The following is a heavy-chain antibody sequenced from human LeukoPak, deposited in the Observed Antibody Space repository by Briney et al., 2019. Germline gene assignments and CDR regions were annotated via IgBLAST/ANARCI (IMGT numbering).Heavy chain of an antibody. CDR3: TRVYLERLTAGYFDH. D-gene: IGHD2-8*01. J-gene: IGHJ4*02. V-gene: IGHV3-30*14. CDR1: GFTFSTYT. Sequence: GGSLRLSCAASGFTFSTYTMHWVRQAPGKGLEWVAVISYDGRQKYYADSVKGRFTISRDNSKNTLFLQMNSLRDEDTAVYYCTRVYLERLTAGYFDHWGQGTLVTVSP. CDR2: ISYDGRQK.